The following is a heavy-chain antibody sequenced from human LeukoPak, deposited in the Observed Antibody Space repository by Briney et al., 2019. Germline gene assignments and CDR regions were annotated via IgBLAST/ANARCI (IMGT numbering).Heavy chain of an antibody. CDR3: ARGRDVVVPAAIGLDY. D-gene: IGHD2-2*01. CDR1: GGSFSGYY. V-gene: IGHV4-34*01. Sequence: SETLSLTCAVYGGSFSGYYWSWIRRPPGKGLEWIGEINHSGSTNYNPSLKSRVTISVDTSKNQFSLKLSSVTAADTAVYYCARGRDVVVPAAIGLDYWGQGTLVIVSS. J-gene: IGHJ4*02. CDR2: INHSGST.